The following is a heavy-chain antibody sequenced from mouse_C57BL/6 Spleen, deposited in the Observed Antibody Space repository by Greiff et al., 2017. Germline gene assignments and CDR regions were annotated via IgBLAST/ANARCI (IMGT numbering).Heavy chain of an antibody. J-gene: IGHJ2*01. CDR2: SRNKANDYTT. Sequence: DVKLVESGGGLVQSGRSLRLSCATSGFTFSDFYMEWVRQAPGKGLEWIAASRNKANDYTTEYSASVKGRFIVSRDTSQSILYLQMNALRADDTAIYYCARDLRGYFDYWGQGTTLTVSS. V-gene: IGHV7-1*01. CDR1: GFTFSDFY. CDR3: ARDLRGYFDY.